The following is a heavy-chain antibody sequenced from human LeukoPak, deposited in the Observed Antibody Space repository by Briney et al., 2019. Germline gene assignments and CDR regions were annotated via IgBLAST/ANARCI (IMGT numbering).Heavy chain of an antibody. CDR3: ARYRYTAMLTDFDY. J-gene: IGHJ4*02. Sequence: GESLKISCKGSGCRFTNYWIGCVRQMPGKGLEWMGIIYPGDSDTRYSPSFQDRVTISADKSISTAYLQWSSLRASDTAMYYCARYRYTAMLTDFDYWGRGTLVSVSS. CDR1: GCRFTNYW. V-gene: IGHV5-51*01. CDR2: IYPGDSDT. D-gene: IGHD5-18*01.